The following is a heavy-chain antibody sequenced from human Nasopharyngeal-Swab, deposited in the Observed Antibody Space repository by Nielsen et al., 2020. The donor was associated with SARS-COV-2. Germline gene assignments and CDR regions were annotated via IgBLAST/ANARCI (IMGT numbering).Heavy chain of an antibody. D-gene: IGHD5-18*01. CDR1: GDSISSSGYY. CDR2: LYYTGDT. V-gene: IGHV4-39*07. Sequence: SETLSLTCSVSGDSISSSGYYWGWVRQPPGKGLDWIVRLYYTGDTYYNPSLRGRVTLSVDTSKNQVSLKLSSVTAADTAIYYCARVVPARVTFDYWGQGLLVTVSS. J-gene: IGHJ4*02. CDR3: ARVVPARVTFDY.